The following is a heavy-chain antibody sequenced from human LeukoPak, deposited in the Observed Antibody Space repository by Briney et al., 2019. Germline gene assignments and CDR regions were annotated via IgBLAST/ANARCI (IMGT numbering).Heavy chain of an antibody. CDR2: INHSGST. Sequence: SETLSLTCAVYGGSFSGYYWSWIRQPPGTGLEWIGEINHSGSTNYNPTLKSRVTISVDTSKNQFSLNLDSVTAADTAVYYCAMDTSVVVRFDYWGRGILVSVSS. V-gene: IGHV4-34*01. D-gene: IGHD2-21*01. CDR1: GGSFSGYY. CDR3: AMDTSVVVRFDY. J-gene: IGHJ4*02.